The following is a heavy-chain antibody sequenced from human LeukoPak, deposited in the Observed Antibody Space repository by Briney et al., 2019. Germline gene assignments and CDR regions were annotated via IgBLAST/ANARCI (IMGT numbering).Heavy chain of an antibody. V-gene: IGHV3-23*01. Sequence: GGSLRLSCAASGFTFNSYAMSWVRQAPGKGLEWVSAISGSGGSTYYADSVKGRFTISRDNSKNTLYLQMNSLRAEDTAVCYCAKDLDCSSTSCYPDYWGQGTLVTVSS. CDR1: GFTFNSYA. CDR2: ISGSGGST. D-gene: IGHD2-2*01. J-gene: IGHJ4*02. CDR3: AKDLDCSSTSCYPDY.